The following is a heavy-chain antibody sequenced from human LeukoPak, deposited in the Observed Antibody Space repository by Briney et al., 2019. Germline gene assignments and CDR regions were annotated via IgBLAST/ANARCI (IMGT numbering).Heavy chain of an antibody. Sequence: GASVKVSCKASGYTFTGYYMHWVRQAPGQGLEWMVWINPNSGGTNYAQKFQGRVTMTRDTSISTAYMELRRLRSDDTAVYYCARLYSAHWFDPWGQGTLVTVSS. CDR3: ARLYSAHWFDP. J-gene: IGHJ5*02. D-gene: IGHD2-21*01. CDR2: INPNSGGT. CDR1: GYTFTGYY. V-gene: IGHV1-2*02.